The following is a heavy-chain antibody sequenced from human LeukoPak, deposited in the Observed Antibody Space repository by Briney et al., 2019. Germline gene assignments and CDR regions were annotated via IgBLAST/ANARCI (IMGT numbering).Heavy chain of an antibody. D-gene: IGHD3-10*01. J-gene: IGHJ4*02. CDR3: ARGGVWFGEPDFDY. CDR1: VGSISSYY. V-gene: IGHV4-4*07. CDR2: IHTSGST. Sequence: SETLSLTSTLSVGSISSYYWSWIRQPAGKGLEWIGRIHTSGSTNYNPSLKSRTTMSVDASNNHFSLKLSAVTAADTAVYYCARGGVWFGEPDFDYWGQRTLVTVS.